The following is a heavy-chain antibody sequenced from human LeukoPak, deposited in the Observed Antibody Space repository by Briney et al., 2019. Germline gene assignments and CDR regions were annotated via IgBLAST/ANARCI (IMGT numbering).Heavy chain of an antibody. CDR2: ISSSGGDR. V-gene: IGHV3-48*03. CDR3: ARGTTFYYDSDGYSHPRPFDS. Sequence: GGSLRLSCAASGFTFSSYDVSWVRRAPGKGLEWVSYISSSGGDRYYADSVKGRFSISRDTAKNSLYLQMNSLRAEDTAVYYCARGTTFYYDSDGYSHPRPFDSWGQGTLVTVSS. J-gene: IGHJ4*02. CDR1: GFTFSSYD. D-gene: IGHD3-22*01.